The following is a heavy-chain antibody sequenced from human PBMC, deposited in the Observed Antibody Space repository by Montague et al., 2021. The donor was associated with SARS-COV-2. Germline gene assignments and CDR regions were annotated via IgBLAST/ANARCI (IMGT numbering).Heavy chain of an antibody. V-gene: IGHV3-30-3*01. D-gene: IGHD5-12*01. CDR2: ISYDGSNK. Sequence: SLRLSCAASGFTFSSYAMHWVRQVPGKGLEWVAVISYDGSNKYYADSVKGRFTISRDNSKNTLYLQMNSLRAEDTAVYYCARDGGYVTGVGAFDIWGQGTMVTVSS. J-gene: IGHJ3*02. CDR3: ARDGGYVTGVGAFDI. CDR1: GFTFSSYA.